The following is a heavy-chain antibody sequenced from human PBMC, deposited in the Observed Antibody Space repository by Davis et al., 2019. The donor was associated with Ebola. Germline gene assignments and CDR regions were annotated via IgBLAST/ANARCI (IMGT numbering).Heavy chain of an antibody. D-gene: IGHD3-9*01. CDR1: GFTFSSYW. CDR2: IKQDGSEK. CDR3: ARDHYDILTGLFDY. V-gene: IGHV3-7*03. Sequence: GESLKISCAASGFTFSSYWMSWVRQAPGKGLEWVANIKQDGSEKYYVDSVKGRFTISRDNAKNSLYLQMNSLRAEDTAVYYCARDHYDILTGLFDYWGQGTLVTVSS. J-gene: IGHJ4*02.